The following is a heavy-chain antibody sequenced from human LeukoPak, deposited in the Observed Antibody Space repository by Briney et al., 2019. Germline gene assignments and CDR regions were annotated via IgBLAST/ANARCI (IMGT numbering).Heavy chain of an antibody. Sequence: GGSLRLSCEASGFTFSNYNMNWVRQAPGKGLEWVSTITTSDGNTYYADSVKGRFTVSRDNSKNTLFLQMNSLRAEDTAVYYCAKDGGLWVSAHWGDSWGRGTLVTVSS. CDR2: ITTSDGNT. D-gene: IGHD7-27*01. CDR3: AKDGGLWVSAHWGDS. CDR1: GFTFSNYN. V-gene: IGHV3-23*01. J-gene: IGHJ4*02.